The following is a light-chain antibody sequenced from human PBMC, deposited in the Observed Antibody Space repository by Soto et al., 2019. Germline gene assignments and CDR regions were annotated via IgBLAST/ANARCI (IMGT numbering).Light chain of an antibody. CDR3: QVWDNDSDHHV. J-gene: IGLJ1*01. Sequence: SYELTQPPSVSVAPGQTARITCGGDNLGSESVHWYQQKPGQAPVLVVYDDGDRPSGIPERFSGSNSGTTATLTISRVAAGDEADYYCQVWDNDSDHHVFGTGTKVTVL. CDR2: DDG. CDR1: NLGSES. V-gene: IGLV3-21*02.